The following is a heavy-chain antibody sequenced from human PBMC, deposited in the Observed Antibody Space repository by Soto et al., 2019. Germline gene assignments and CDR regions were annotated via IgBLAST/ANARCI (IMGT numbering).Heavy chain of an antibody. CDR3: ARSHYTYGLLIDY. V-gene: IGHV4-39*01. CDR2: VYWTGST. D-gene: IGHD2-8*01. CDR1: VDSITTNGYY. J-gene: IGHJ4*02. Sequence: KTSETLSLTSSVSVDSITTNGYYLGWIRQPPGKGLQWIGNVYWTGSTFSHPYPTSRVFISVDTSKNEFSLRLTSVTAADTAVYYCARSHYTYGLLIDYWGPGTLVTVST.